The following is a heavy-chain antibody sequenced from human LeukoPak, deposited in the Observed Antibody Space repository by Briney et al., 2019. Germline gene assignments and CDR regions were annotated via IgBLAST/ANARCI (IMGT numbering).Heavy chain of an antibody. CDR2: VSVSGRT. CDR3: TREKAAFSPFGY. Sequence: SGTLTLSCGVSGGSISRTTFWCWLRQTPEQGLECIGIVSVSGRTDYNQSVRGRVTMSLDTSKNNLSLKLTSVTAEDTAVYYCTREKAAFSPFGYWGQGTLVTV. CDR1: GGSISRTTF. V-gene: IGHV4-4*02. J-gene: IGHJ4*02. D-gene: IGHD6-25*01.